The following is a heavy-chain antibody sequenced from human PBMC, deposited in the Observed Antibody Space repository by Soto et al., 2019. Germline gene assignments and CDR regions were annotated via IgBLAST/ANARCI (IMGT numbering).Heavy chain of an antibody. D-gene: IGHD2-21*02. V-gene: IGHV4-31*03. J-gene: IGHJ4*02. CDR2: IYYSGST. CDR1: GGSISSGGYY. Sequence: QVQLQESGPGLVKPSQTLSLTCTVSGGSISSGGYYWSWIRQHPGKGLEWIGYIYYSGSTYYNPSLKSRVTISVDTSKNQFSLKLSSVTAADTAVYYCARMNCGGDCYYSGGYFDYWGQGTLVTVSS. CDR3: ARMNCGGDCYYSGGYFDY.